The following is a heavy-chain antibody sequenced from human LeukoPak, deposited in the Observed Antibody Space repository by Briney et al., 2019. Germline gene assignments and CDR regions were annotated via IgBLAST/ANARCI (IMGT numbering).Heavy chain of an antibody. V-gene: IGHV3-23*01. CDR2: ISGSGDST. CDR3: AKENPHNDY. CDR1: GFTFSSYA. J-gene: IGHJ4*02. Sequence: AGGSLRLSCAASGFTFSSYAMSWVRQAPGRGLEWVSAISGSGDSTYYGDSVKGRFTISRDNSKNTLYLQMNSLRAEDTALYYCAKENPHNDYWGQGTLVTVSS.